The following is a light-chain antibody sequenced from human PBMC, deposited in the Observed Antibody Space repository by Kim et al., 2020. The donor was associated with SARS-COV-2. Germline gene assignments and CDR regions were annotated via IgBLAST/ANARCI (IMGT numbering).Light chain of an antibody. CDR3: QQSYTLPLT. CDR2: ATS. CDR1: HSVTTH. Sequence: DVQMAQSPSSLSASVGDRVSITCRASHSVTTHLNWYQQKPGKAPRLLISATSTLQSGVPSRFSGSGSGSVFTLTISSLQPEDIAIYYCQQSYTLPLTFVGCTKVDIK. J-gene: IGKJ4*01. V-gene: IGKV1-39*01.